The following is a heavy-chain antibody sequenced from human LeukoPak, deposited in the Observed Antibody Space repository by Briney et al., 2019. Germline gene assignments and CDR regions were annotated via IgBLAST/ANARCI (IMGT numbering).Heavy chain of an antibody. CDR2: INHSGST. V-gene: IGHV4-34*01. CDR3: ARGPPKDYDFWSGYYKPWFDP. D-gene: IGHD3-3*01. CDR1: GGSFSGYY. J-gene: IGHJ5*02. Sequence: SETLSLTCAVYGGSFSGYYWSWIRQPPGKGLEWIGEINHSGSTNHNPSLKSRVTISVDTSKNQFSLKLSSVTAADTAVYYCARGPPKDYDFWSGYYKPWFDPWGQGTLVTVSS.